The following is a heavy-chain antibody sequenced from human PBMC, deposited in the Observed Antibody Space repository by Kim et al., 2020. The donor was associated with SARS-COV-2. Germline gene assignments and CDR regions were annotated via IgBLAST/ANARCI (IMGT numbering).Heavy chain of an antibody. CDR3: ARGSWNELSYFDL. D-gene: IGHD1-1*01. J-gene: IGHJ2*01. Sequence: GGSLRLSCAASGFTFSNYAMHWVRQAPGKGLEWVAVISDDGTNKYYADSVKGRFTISRDNSKNTLFLQMNSLRPEDTAVNYCARGSWNELSYFDLWGRGTLVTVSS. CDR2: ISDDGTNK. V-gene: IGHV3-30-3*01. CDR1: GFTFSNYA.